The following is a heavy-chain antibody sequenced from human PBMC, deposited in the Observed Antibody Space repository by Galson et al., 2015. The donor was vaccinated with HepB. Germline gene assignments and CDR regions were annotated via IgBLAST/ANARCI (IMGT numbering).Heavy chain of an antibody. V-gene: IGHV3-30*02. J-gene: IGHJ4*02. CDR1: GFTFSSYG. Sequence: SLRLSCAASGFTFSSYGMYWVRQAPGKGLEWVAFIRYDGSNKYYADSVKGRFTISRDNSKNTLYLQMNSLRAEDTAVYYCAKEMLIPMVRGVMGDDASTGFDYWGQGTLVTVSS. CDR3: AKEMLIPMVRGVMGDDASTGFDY. CDR2: IRYDGSNK. D-gene: IGHD3-10*01.